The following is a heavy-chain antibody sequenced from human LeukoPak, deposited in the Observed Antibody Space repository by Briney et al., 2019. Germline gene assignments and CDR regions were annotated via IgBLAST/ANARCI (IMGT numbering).Heavy chain of an antibody. CDR1: GYTFTSYG. CDR2: ISAYNGNT. Sequence: ASVKVSCKASGYTFTSYGISWVRQAPGQGLEWMGWISAYNGNTNYAQKLQGRVTMTTDTSTSTAYMELRSLRSDDTAVYYCARVEPYYYDSSGYYYVLDYWGQGTLVTASS. V-gene: IGHV1-18*01. D-gene: IGHD3-22*01. J-gene: IGHJ4*02. CDR3: ARVEPYYYDSSGYYYVLDY.